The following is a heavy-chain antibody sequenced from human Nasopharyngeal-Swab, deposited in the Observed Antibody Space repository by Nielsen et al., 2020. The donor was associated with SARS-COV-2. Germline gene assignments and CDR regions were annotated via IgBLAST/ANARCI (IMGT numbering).Heavy chain of an antibody. CDR1: GFTFSTYW. J-gene: IGHJ4*02. D-gene: IGHD4-11*01. CDR2: IKQDGSEK. V-gene: IGHV3-7*01. Sequence: GGSLRLSCATSGFTFSTYWMTWVRQAPGKGLEWVANIKQDGSEKYYIDSVKGRFTISRGNAKSSLFLEMNSLRVEDTALYYCATDGYSFGYDRGYWGQGTLVIVSS. CDR3: ATDGYSFGYDRGY.